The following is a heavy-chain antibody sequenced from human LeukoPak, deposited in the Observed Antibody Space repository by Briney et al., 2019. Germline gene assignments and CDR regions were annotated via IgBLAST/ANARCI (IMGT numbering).Heavy chain of an antibody. CDR3: ARMAWDGDYVDGY. CDR2: LSPSGGIT. D-gene: IGHD4-17*01. Sequence: GGSLRLSCAASGFTFSTYAMSWVRQAPGKGLEWVSALSPSGGITYYEDSVKGRFTISRDNSKNTLYLQMNSLRAEDTAVYFCARMAWDGDYVDGYWGQGTLVTVSS. CDR1: GFTFSTYA. V-gene: IGHV3-23*01. J-gene: IGHJ4*02.